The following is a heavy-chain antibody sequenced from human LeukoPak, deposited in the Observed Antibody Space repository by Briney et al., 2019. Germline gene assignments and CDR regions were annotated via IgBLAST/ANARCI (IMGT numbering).Heavy chain of an antibody. Sequence: ESGPTLVNPTQTLTLTCTFSGFSLSTSGMCVSWIRQPPGKALEWLARIDWDDDKYYSTSLKTRLTISKDTSKNQVVLTMTNMDPVDTATYYCARTTLLYSSSWYNWFDPWGQGTLVTVSS. CDR3: ARTTLLYSSSWYNWFDP. J-gene: IGHJ5*02. D-gene: IGHD6-13*01. CDR1: GFSLSTSGMC. V-gene: IGHV2-70*11. CDR2: IDWDDDK.